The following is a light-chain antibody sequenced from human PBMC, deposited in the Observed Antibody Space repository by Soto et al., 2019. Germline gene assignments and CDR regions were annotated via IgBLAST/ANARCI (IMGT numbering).Light chain of an antibody. Sequence: QSALTQPASVSGSPGQSITISCTGTNNDVGDYNYVSWYQQYPGKAPKVMIYDVSTRPSGVSGRFAGSKSGNTASLTISGLQPEDEADYYCCSYSTSSALPYVFGSGTKLTVL. V-gene: IGLV2-14*01. CDR2: DVS. CDR3: CSYSTSSALPYV. J-gene: IGLJ1*01. CDR1: NNDVGDYNY.